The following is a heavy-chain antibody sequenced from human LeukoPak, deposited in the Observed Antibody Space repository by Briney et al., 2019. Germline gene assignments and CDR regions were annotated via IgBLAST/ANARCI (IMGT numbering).Heavy chain of an antibody. CDR2: INHSGST. D-gene: IGHD3-22*01. Sequence: KPSDTLSLTCAVYGGSFSGYYGSWIRQPPGKGLEWIGEINHSGSTNYNPSLKSRVTISVDTYKNQFSLKLTSVTAADTAVYYCATLGEYYDSSGYYYNWGQGILVTVSS. CDR1: GGSFSGYY. V-gene: IGHV4-34*01. J-gene: IGHJ4*02. CDR3: ATLGEYYDSSGYYYN.